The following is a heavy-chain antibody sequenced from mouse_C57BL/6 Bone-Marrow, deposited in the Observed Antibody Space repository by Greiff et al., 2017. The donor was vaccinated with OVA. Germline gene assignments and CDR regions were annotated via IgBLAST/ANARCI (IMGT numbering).Heavy chain of an antibody. V-gene: IGHV1-62-3*01. D-gene: IGHD1-1*01. CDR1: GYTFTSYW. J-gene: IGHJ1*03. CDR3: ARGRVVSV. Sequence: VQLQQPGAELVKPGASVKMSCKASGYTFTSYWIHWVKQRPGRGLEWIGSIDPDSGGTKYNEKFKSKATLTVDKPSSTAYMQLSSLTSEDSAVYYCARGRVVSVGGRGTRATVTA. CDR2: IDPDSGGT.